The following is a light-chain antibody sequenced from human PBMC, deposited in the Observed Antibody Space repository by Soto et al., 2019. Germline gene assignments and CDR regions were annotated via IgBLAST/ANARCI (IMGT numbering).Light chain of an antibody. CDR2: KAS. J-gene: IGKJ1*01. CDR3: QQYNSSPWT. V-gene: IGKV1-5*03. CDR1: QSISSW. Sequence: DIQMTQSPSTLSASVGDRVTITCRASQSISSWLAWYQQKPGKVPKLLIYKASSLESGVPSRFSGGGSVTEFTLTISSLQPDDFATYYCQQYNSSPWTFGQETKVEIK.